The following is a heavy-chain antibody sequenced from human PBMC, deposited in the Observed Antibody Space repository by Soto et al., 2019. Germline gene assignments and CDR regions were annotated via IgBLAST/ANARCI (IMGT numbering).Heavy chain of an antibody. Sequence: GGSVKVSCKASGGTFSSYAISWVRQAPGQGVEWMGGVIPIFCTANYAQKFQGRVTITADESTSTAYMELSSLRSEDTAVYYCASPNFSITIFGVVIGTETQNYYYYGMDVWGQGTTVTVSS. J-gene: IGHJ6*02. CDR3: ASPNFSITIFGVVIGTETQNYYYYGMDV. CDR1: GGTFSSYA. D-gene: IGHD3-3*01. V-gene: IGHV1-69*13. CDR2: VIPIFCTA.